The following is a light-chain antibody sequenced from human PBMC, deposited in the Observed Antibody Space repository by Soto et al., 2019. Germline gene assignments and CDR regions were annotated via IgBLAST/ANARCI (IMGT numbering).Light chain of an antibody. J-gene: IGLJ1*01. Sequence: QSALTQPPSVSGSPGQSVTISCSGTIXDVTAYYRVSWYQQTPGTAPKLLIYDVSNRPSGVPDRFSGSRSGNTASLTISGLQAEDEGDYYCSVYTRTSTYVFGTGTKVTVL. CDR3: SVYTRTSTYV. CDR2: DVS. V-gene: IGLV2-18*01. CDR1: IXDVTAYYR.